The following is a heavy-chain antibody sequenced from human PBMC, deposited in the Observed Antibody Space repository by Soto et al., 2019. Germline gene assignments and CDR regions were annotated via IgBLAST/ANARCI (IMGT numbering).Heavy chain of an antibody. CDR1: GYTFTGDD. D-gene: IGHD2-15*01. CDR2: MNPNSGNT. CDR3: ARGGVAYDAFDI. V-gene: IGHV1-8*01. Sequence: ASVKVSCKASGYTFTGDDIDWVRQATGQGLEWMGWMNPNSGNTGYAQKFQGRVTMTRNTSISTAYMELSSLRSEDTAVYYCARGGVAYDAFDIWGQGTMVTVSS. J-gene: IGHJ3*02.